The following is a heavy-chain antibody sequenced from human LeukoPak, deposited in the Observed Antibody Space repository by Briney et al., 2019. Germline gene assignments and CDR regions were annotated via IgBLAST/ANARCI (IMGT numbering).Heavy chain of an antibody. V-gene: IGHV3-23*05. CDR1: GFTFTSYA. D-gene: IGHD1-1*01. CDR3: AKHVKKGVRAWNDVFDY. CDR2: ISIGSTST. Sequence: GGSLRLSCAASGFTFTSYAMSWVRQTPGKGLEWVSAISIGSTSTYYADSVRGRFTISRDVTKNTLFLQMNSLRGEDTAAYFCAKHVKKGVRAWNDVFDYWGQGTLVTVSS. J-gene: IGHJ4*02.